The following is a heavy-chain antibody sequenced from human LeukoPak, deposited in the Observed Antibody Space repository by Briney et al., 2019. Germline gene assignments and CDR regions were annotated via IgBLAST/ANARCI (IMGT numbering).Heavy chain of an antibody. CDR2: ISRSGTII. CDR1: GFTFSGYE. Sequence: GESLRLSCAASGFTFSGYEMNWVRQAPGKGLEWVSYISRSGTIISYADSVKGRFTISRDNAKNSLYLQMNSLRAEDTAVYYCARDLTAGSSDYWGPGTLVTVSS. CDR3: ARDLTAGSSDY. V-gene: IGHV3-48*03. D-gene: IGHD3-10*01. J-gene: IGHJ4*02.